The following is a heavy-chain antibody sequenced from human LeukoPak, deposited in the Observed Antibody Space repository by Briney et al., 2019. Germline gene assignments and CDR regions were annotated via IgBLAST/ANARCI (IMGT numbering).Heavy chain of an antibody. D-gene: IGHD2-15*01. Sequence: GGSLRLSCAASGFSFSSFAMHWVRQAPGKGLEWVAAISYDGSSKYYAASVEGRFTISRDNSKNTLSLQMNSLRDADTTVYYCARDGGSHQFDFWGQGTLVTVS. CDR2: ISYDGSSK. J-gene: IGHJ4*02. CDR1: GFSFSSFA. V-gene: IGHV3-30-3*01. CDR3: ARDGGSHQFDF.